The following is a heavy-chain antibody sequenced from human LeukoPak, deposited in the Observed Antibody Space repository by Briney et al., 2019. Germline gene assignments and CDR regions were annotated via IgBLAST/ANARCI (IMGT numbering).Heavy chain of an antibody. CDR3: ARGSGDSSGYYCPDV. V-gene: IGHV1-2*04. CDR2: INPNSGGT. D-gene: IGHD3-22*01. CDR1: GYTFTGYY. Sequence: ASVKVSCKASGYTFTGYYMHWVRQAPGQGLEWMGWINPNSGGTNYAQKFQGWVTMTRDTSISTAYMELSRLRSDDTAVYYCARGSGDSSGYYCPDVWGQGTTVTVSS. J-gene: IGHJ6*02.